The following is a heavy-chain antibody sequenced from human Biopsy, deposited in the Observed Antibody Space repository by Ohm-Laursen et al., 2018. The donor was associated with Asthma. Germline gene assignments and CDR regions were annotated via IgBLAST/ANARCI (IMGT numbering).Heavy chain of an antibody. D-gene: IGHD3-9*01. J-gene: IGHJ5*02. CDR1: GFSLRTPGVG. V-gene: IGHV2-5*02. Sequence: TQTLTLTYSFSGFSLRTPGVGVGWIRQSPGKAPEWLALIYWADYNLFRPSLKRRLTITKDPSKNQVVLTMTKMDPVDSGTYYCALSQDSGFDDHSPSWFDPWGQGTLVTVSS. CDR3: ALSQDSGFDDHSPSWFDP. CDR2: IYWADYN.